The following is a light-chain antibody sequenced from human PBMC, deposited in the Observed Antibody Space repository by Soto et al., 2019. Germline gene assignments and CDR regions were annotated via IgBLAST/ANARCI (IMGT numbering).Light chain of an antibody. CDR2: GAS. CDR3: QQYNDWPPWT. J-gene: IGKJ1*01. CDR1: LSFSSN. Sequence: EIGMTQSPATLSLSPEERAILSCRASLSFSSNLAWYQQKPGQAPRLLIYGASTRDTGIPTRFSGSGSLTEFTVTISSLQSKDFALYSRQQYNDWPPWTIGPGTKVESK. V-gene: IGKV3-15*01.